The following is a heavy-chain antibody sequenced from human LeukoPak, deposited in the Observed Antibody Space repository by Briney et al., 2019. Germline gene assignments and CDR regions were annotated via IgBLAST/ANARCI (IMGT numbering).Heavy chain of an antibody. V-gene: IGHV1-3*01. CDR3: ARHGLWTTVTTLYY. J-gene: IGHJ4*02. D-gene: IGHD4-17*01. CDR1: GYTFTKYY. CDR2: INAGNGNT. Sequence: ASVKVSCKASGYTFTKYYMHWVRQAPGQRLEWMGWINAGNGNTKYSQKFQGRVTITRDTSASTAYMELSSLRSEDTAVYYCARHGLWTTVTTLYYWGQGTLVTVSS.